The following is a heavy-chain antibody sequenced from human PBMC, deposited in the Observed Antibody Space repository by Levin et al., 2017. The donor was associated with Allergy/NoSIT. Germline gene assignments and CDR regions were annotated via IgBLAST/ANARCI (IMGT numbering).Heavy chain of an antibody. D-gene: IGHD3-3*01. CDR3: ATRYDFWSGYYNSMDV. CDR1: GGSFSGYY. J-gene: IGHJ6*02. CDR2: INHSGST. V-gene: IGHV4-34*01. Sequence: MTSETLSLTCAVYGGSFSGYYWSWIRQPPGKGLEWIGEINHSGSTNYNPSLKSRVTISVDTSKNQFSLKLSSVTAADTAVYYCATRYDFWSGYYNSMDVWGQGTTVTVSS.